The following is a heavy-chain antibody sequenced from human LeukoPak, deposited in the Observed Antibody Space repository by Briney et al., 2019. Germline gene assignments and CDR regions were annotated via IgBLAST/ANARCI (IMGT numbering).Heavy chain of an antibody. CDR1: GFTFSSYS. CDR3: AREDTAMVNYYGMDV. CDR2: ISSSSSYI. J-gene: IGHJ6*02. D-gene: IGHD5-18*01. V-gene: IGHV3-21*01. Sequence: GGSLRLSCAASGFTFSSYSMNWVRQAPGKGLEWVSSISSSSSYIYSADSVKGRFTISRDNAKNSLYLQMNSLRAEDTAVYYCAREDTAMVNYYGMDVWGQGTTVTVSS.